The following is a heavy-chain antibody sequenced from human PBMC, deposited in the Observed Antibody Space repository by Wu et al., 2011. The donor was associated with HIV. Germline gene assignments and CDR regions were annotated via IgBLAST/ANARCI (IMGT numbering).Heavy chain of an antibody. CDR2: IVPVLGGS. V-gene: IGHV1-69*11. J-gene: IGHJ5*02. Sequence: QAQLVQSGAEVREPGSSVKVSCKASGGTLRKYAFSWVRQAPGQGLEWMGGIVPVLGGSNYARKFQGRVTITADESTSTAYMELSGLTSEDTAVYYCARVARYPRVWFDPWGQGTLVTVSS. CDR1: GGTLRKYA. CDR3: ARVARYPRVWFDP. D-gene: IGHD2-2*01.